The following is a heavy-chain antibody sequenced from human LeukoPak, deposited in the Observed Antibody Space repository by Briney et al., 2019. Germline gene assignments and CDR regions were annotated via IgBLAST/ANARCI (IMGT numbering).Heavy chain of an antibody. D-gene: IGHD3-3*01. CDR3: ARDVADYDFWSGPFDY. Sequence: ASVKVSCKASGYTFTSYYMHWVRQAPGQGLEWMGIINPSGGSTSYAQKFQGRVTITRDTSTSTVYMELSSLRSEDTAVYYCARDVADYDFWSGPFDYWGQGTLVTVSS. J-gene: IGHJ4*02. CDR1: GYTFTSYY. CDR2: INPSGGST. V-gene: IGHV1-46*01.